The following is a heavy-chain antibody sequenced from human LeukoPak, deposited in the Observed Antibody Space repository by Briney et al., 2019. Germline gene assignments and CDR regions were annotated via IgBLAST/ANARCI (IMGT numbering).Heavy chain of an antibody. Sequence: ETLSLTCAVYGGSFSGYYWSWIRQPPGKGLEWIGEINHSGSTNYNPSLKSRVTISVDTSKNQFSLKLSSVTAADTAVYYCARGISSSWYVDYWGQGTLVTVSS. V-gene: IGHV4-34*01. CDR2: INHSGST. CDR1: GGSFSGYY. J-gene: IGHJ4*02. CDR3: ARGISSSWYVDY. D-gene: IGHD6-13*01.